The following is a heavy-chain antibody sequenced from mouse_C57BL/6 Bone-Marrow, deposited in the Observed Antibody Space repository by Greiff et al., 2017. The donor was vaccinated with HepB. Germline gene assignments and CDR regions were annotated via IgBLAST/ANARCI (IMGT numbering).Heavy chain of an antibody. V-gene: IGHV1-15*01. J-gene: IGHJ2*01. Sequence: VQLQQSGAELVRPGASVTLSCKASGYTFTDYEMHWVKQTPVHGLEWIGAIDPETGGTAYTQKFKGKAILTADKSSSTAYMELRSLTSEDSAVYYCTRELVTLLDYWGQGTTLTVSS. CDR2: IDPETGGT. D-gene: IGHD2-3*01. CDR1: GYTFTDYE. CDR3: TRELVTLLDY.